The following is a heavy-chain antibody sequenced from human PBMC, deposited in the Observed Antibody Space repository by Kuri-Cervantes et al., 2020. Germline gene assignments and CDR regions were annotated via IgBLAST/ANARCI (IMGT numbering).Heavy chain of an antibody. J-gene: IGHJ4*02. D-gene: IGHD3-10*01. CDR1: GYTFTSYG. CDR3: ARGPGGSMVRGRGSPPKKYYFDY. V-gene: IGHV1-8*02. Sequence: ASVKVSCKASGYTFTSYGISWVRQAPGQGLEWMGWMNPNSGNTGYAQKFQGRVTMTRNTSISTAYMELSSLRSEDTAVYYCARGPGGSMVRGRGSPPKKYYFDYWGQGTLVTVSS. CDR2: MNPNSGNT.